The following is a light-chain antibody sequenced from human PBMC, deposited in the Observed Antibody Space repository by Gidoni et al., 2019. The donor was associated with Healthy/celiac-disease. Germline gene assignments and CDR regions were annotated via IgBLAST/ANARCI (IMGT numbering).Light chain of an antibody. J-gene: IGLJ2*01. CDR2: KDS. Sequence: SYELTQPPSVSVSPGQTARITCSGDALPKQYAYWYQQKPGQAPVLVIYKDSERPSGIPERFSGSSSGTTVTLTISGVQAEDEADYYCQSADSSGTSLFGGGTKLTV. CDR3: QSADSSGTSL. CDR1: ALPKQY. V-gene: IGLV3-25*03.